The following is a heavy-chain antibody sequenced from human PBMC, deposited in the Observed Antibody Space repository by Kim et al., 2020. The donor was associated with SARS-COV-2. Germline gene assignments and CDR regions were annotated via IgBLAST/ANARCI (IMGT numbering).Heavy chain of an antibody. CDR2: IRNKANSYTT. CDR3: ARDKGPSGSWNPLDV. Sequence: GGSLRLSCVASGFAFSDHYMDWVRQAPGEGLEWVGRIRNKANSYTTEYAASVKGRFTISRDDSKNSLFLQMNSLITEDTAVYYCARDKGPSGSWNPLDVWGQGTTVTVSS. J-gene: IGHJ6*02. CDR1: GFAFSDHY. V-gene: IGHV3-72*01. D-gene: IGHD2-15*01.